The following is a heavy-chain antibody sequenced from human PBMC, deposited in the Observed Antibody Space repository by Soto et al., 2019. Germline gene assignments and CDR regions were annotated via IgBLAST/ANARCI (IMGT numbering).Heavy chain of an antibody. V-gene: IGHV3-48*04. CDR1: GVTFSDSS. Sequence: PGGSLRLSCAASGVTFSDSSINWVRQAPGKGLEWVSYISGSSKTIYYADSVKGRFTISRDNSKNSLYLQMNSLRTEDTALYYCAKGTGSTVTTRFDPWGQGTLVTVSS. CDR2: ISGSSKTI. CDR3: AKGTGSTVTTRFDP. J-gene: IGHJ5*02. D-gene: IGHD4-4*01.